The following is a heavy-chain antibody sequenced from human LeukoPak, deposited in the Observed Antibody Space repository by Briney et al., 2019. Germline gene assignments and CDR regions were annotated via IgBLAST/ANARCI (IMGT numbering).Heavy chain of an antibody. Sequence: GGSLRLSCAASGFTFSSYAMHWVRQAPGKGLEWVAVISYDGSNKYYADSVKGRFTISRDNSKNTLYLQMNSLRAEDTAVYYCARDKGYFDWLLLVYWGQGTLVTVSS. CDR2: ISYDGSNK. D-gene: IGHD3-9*01. CDR3: ARDKGYFDWLLLVY. J-gene: IGHJ4*02. V-gene: IGHV3-30-3*01. CDR1: GFTFSSYA.